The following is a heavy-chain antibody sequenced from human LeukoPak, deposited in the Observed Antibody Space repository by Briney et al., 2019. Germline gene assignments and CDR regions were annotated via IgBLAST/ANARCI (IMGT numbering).Heavy chain of an antibody. J-gene: IGHJ3*02. D-gene: IGHD3-22*01. CDR1: GGSFSGYY. V-gene: IGHV4-34*01. Sequence: SETLSLTCAVYGGSFSGYYWSWIRQPPGKGLEWIGEINHSGSTNYNPSLKSRVTISVDTSKNQFSLKLSSVTAADTAVYYCAREDRYYYDSSGYYLMDAFDIWGQGTMVTVSS. CDR2: INHSGST. CDR3: AREDRYYYDSSGYYLMDAFDI.